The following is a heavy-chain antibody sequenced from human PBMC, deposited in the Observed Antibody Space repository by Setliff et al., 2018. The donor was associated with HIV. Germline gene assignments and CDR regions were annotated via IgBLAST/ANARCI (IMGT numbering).Heavy chain of an antibody. CDR1: GGSITTSTFY. CDR2: IYYSGST. V-gene: IGHV4-39*01. Sequence: SETLSLTCTVSGGSITTSTFYWGWIRQPPGKGLEWIGSIYYSGSTYYNPSLKSRVATSVDTSKNQFSLKLSSVTAADTAVYYCARVVRWELVATSTFFYYYMDVWGKGTTVTVSS. CDR3: ARVVRWELVATSTFFYYYMDV. D-gene: IGHD1-26*01. J-gene: IGHJ6*03.